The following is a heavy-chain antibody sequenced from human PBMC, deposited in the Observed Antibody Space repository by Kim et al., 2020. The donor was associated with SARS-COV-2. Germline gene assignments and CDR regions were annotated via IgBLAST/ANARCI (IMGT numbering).Heavy chain of an antibody. Sequence: ASVKVSCKASGYTFTSYDINWVRQATGQGLEWMGWMNPNSGNTGYAQKFQGRVTMTRNTSISTAYMELSSLRSEDTAVYYCARGGFDYGDKRFSMPYNWFDPWGQGTLVTVSS. CDR1: GYTFTSYD. CDR3: ARGGFDYGDKRFSMPYNWFDP. V-gene: IGHV1-8*01. D-gene: IGHD4-17*01. CDR2: MNPNSGNT. J-gene: IGHJ5*02.